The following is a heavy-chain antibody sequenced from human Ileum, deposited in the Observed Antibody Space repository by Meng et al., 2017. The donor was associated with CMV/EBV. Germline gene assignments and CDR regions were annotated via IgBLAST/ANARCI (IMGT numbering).Heavy chain of an antibody. CDR3: ARDRIDCSRTSCPRGSLTYFDY. V-gene: IGHV3-30*04. CDR2: ISFDGSNK. J-gene: IGHJ4*02. D-gene: IGHD2-2*01. Sequence: GESLKISCAASGFTFNNYAMHWVRRAPGKGLEWVAVISFDGSNKYYADSVKGGFTISRDNSKNTLYLEVISLRAEDSAVYYCARDRIDCSRTSCPRGSLTYFDYWGQGTLVTVSS. CDR1: GFTFNNYA.